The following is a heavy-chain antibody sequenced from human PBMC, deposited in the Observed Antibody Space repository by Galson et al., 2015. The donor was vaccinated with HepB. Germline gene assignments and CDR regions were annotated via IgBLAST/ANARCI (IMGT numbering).Heavy chain of an antibody. D-gene: IGHD6-19*01. CDR2: INAGNGNT. J-gene: IGHJ4*02. V-gene: IGHV1-3*01. Sequence: SVKVSCKASGYTYTSYAMHWVRQAPGQRLEWMGWINAGNGNTKYSQKFQGRVTITRDTSASTAYMELSSLRSEDTAVYYCARVASSGWSSFDYWGQGTLVTVSS. CDR3: ARVASSGWSSFDY. CDR1: GYTYTSYA.